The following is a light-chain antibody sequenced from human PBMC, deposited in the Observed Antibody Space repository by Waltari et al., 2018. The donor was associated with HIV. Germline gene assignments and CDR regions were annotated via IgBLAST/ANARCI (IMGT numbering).Light chain of an antibody. J-gene: IGLJ2*01. CDR1: TGYDHYN. V-gene: IGLV9-49*03. CDR3: GSDHGTGSNSVYVV. Sequence: QLVVTQAPSASASLGASVTLTRTLNTGYDHYNADWYHRRPGKGPRFVMRVGPGGSVGSKGDGIPDRFSVSASGLDRYLTIKNIQEDDAGDYHCGSDHGTGSNSVYVVFGGGTRLTVL. CDR2: VGPGGSVG.